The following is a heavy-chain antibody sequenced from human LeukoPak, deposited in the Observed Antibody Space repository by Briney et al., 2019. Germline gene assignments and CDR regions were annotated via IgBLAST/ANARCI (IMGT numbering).Heavy chain of an antibody. CDR2: ISRSGNTT. Sequence: GGSLRLSCAASGFTFSSYAMSWVRQAPGKGLEWVSGISRSGNTTYYADSVKGRFTISRDNSKNTLYLQMNSLRAEDTAVYYCAKGFYGDYYYYYYMDVWGKGTTVTVSS. CDR3: AKGFYGDYYYYYYMDV. CDR1: GFTFSSYA. V-gene: IGHV3-23*01. D-gene: IGHD4-17*01. J-gene: IGHJ6*03.